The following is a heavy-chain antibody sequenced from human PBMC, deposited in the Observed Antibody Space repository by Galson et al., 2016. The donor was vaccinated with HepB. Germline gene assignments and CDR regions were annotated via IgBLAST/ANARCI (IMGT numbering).Heavy chain of an antibody. J-gene: IGHJ6*02. CDR1: GGPISSYY. V-gene: IGHV4-59*01. CDR2: IYHSGNI. CDR3: ATMVPEYYFAMHV. Sequence: ETLSLTCTVSGGPISSYYWSWIRQPPGKGLEWIGYIYHSGNINYNSSLKSRVTISVDTSKNQFSLKLTSVTAADTAVYYCATMVPEYYFAMHVWGLGTTGTVSS. D-gene: IGHD2-8*01.